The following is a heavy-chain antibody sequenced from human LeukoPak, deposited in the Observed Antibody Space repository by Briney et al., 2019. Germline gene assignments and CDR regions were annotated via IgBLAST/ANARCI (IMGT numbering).Heavy chain of an antibody. Sequence: ASVKVSCKASGYPFTGYYLHWVQQAPGQGLEWMGWINPNSGSTNYAQKFQGRVTMTRDTSISTAYMELSRLRSDDTAVYYCARLAGCSSSSCRSFGYWGQGTLVTVSS. CDR3: ARLAGCSSSSCRSFGY. CDR1: GYPFTGYY. J-gene: IGHJ4*02. CDR2: INPNSGST. V-gene: IGHV1-2*02. D-gene: IGHD2-2*01.